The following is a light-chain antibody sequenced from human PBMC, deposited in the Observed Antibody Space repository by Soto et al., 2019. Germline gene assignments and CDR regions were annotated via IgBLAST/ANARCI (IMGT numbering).Light chain of an antibody. CDR2: GAS. J-gene: IGKJ5*01. Sequence: EIVLTQSPGTPSLSPGERATLSRRASQSVSSSYLAWYQQKPCQAPRLLIYGASSRATGIPDRFSGSGSGTDFTLTISTLEPEDFAVYYCQQYGSSPITFGQGTRLEIK. CDR3: QQYGSSPIT. V-gene: IGKV3-20*01. CDR1: QSVSSSY.